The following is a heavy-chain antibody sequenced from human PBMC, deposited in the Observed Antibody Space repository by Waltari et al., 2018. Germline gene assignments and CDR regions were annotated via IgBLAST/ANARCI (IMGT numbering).Heavy chain of an antibody. D-gene: IGHD2-2*01. Sequence: VQLVQSGADVKKPGASVKVSCTASGGTFSSYAISGVRQAPDQGLDWMGWITPIFGTANYAQKFQGRVTITADKSTSTAYMELSSLRSEDTAVYYCARRMYCSSTSCYAAEGSYYYYGMDVWGQGTTVTVSS. CDR1: GGTFSSYA. V-gene: IGHV1-69*14. CDR2: ITPIFGTA. J-gene: IGHJ6*02. CDR3: ARRMYCSSTSCYAAEGSYYYYGMDV.